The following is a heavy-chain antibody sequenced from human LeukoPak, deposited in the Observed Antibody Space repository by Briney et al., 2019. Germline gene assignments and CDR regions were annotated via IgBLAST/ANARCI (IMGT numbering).Heavy chain of an antibody. CDR2: IYYSGST. J-gene: IGHJ4*02. Sequence: PSETLSLTCTVSGGSIGSYYWSWIRQPPGKGLEWIGYIYYSGSTNYNPSLKSRVTISVDTSKNQFSLKLSSVTAADTAVCYCASGSGSYYWGQGTLVTVSS. V-gene: IGHV4-59*01. CDR3: ASGSGSYY. CDR1: GGSIGSYY. D-gene: IGHD1-26*01.